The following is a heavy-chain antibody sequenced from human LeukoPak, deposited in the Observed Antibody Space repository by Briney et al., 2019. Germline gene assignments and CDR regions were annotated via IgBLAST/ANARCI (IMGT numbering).Heavy chain of an antibody. Sequence: PGGSLRLSCAASGFTVRNNYMSWVRQAPGKGLEWVSGIHRGGTTNYADSVQGRFPISRDNSKTTVYLHMNSLRAEDTAVYYCARDSDSGYGPFASWGQGTLVTVSS. CDR3: ARDSDSGYGPFAS. D-gene: IGHD5-12*01. CDR1: GFTVRNNY. V-gene: IGHV3-53*01. J-gene: IGHJ4*02. CDR2: IHRGGTT.